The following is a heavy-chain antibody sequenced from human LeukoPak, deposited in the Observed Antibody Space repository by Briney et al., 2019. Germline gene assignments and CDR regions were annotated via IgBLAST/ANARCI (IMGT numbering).Heavy chain of an antibody. J-gene: IGHJ6*03. CDR2: INPNSGGT. D-gene: IGHD1-26*01. CDR3: ASNSGSYSANYYYYYMDV. V-gene: IGHV1-2*02. Sequence: ASVKVSCKASGYTFTGYYMHWVRQAPGQGLEWMGWINPNSGGTNYAQKFQGRVTMTRDTSISTAYMELSRLRSDDTAVYYCASNSGSYSANYYYYYMDVWGKGTTVTVSS. CDR1: GYTFTGYY.